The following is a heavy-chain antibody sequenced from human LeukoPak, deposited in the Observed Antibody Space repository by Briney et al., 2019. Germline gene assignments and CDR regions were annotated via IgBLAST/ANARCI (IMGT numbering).Heavy chain of an antibody. CDR2: IYHSGST. D-gene: IGHD3-10*01. V-gene: IGHV4-30-2*01. J-gene: IGHJ3*02. CDR3: ARGKRAMVRGVMGAFDI. CDR1: GGSISSGGYS. Sequence: SETLSLTCTVSGGSISSGGYSWSWIRQPPGKGLEWIGYIYHSGSTYYNPSLKSRVTISVDRSKNQFSLKLSSVTAADTAVYYCARGKRAMVRGVMGAFDIWGQGTMVTVSS.